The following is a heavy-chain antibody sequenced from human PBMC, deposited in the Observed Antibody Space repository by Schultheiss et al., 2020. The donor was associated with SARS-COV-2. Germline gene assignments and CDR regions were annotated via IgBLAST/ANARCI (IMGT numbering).Heavy chain of an antibody. CDR2: IWYDGSNK. CDR1: GFTFSSYS. V-gene: IGHV3-33*08. D-gene: IGHD1-26*01. CDR3: ARGGSLDY. J-gene: IGHJ4*02. Sequence: GGSLRLSCAASGFTFSSYSMNWVRQAPGKGLEWVAVIWYDGSNKYYADSVKGRFTISRDNSKNTLYLQMNSLRAGDTAVYYCARGGSLDYWGQGTLVTVSS.